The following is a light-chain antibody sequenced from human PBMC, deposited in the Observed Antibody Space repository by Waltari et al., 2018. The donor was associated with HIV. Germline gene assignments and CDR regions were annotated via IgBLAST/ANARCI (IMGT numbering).Light chain of an antibody. Sequence: EIVLTQSPDTLSLSPGERATLSCRASQSVGNFLAWYQQKPGQAPRLLVYYASNRATGIPARFSGSGSATDFTLTISRLEAEDFAVYYCQQRSSWPPSITFGQGTRLEIK. V-gene: IGKV3-11*01. CDR1: QSVGNF. J-gene: IGKJ5*01. CDR3: QQRSSWPPSIT. CDR2: YAS.